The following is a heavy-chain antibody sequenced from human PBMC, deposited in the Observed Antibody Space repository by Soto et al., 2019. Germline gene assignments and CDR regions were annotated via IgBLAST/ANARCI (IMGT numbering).Heavy chain of an antibody. CDR3: ARSRIAARGFDY. D-gene: IGHD6-6*01. V-gene: IGHV4-30-2*01. CDR2: INHSGST. Sequence: SETLSLTCAFSGGSISSGGYSLSWIRQPPGKGLEWIGYINHSGSTYYNPSLKSRVTISVDTSKNQFSLKLSSVTAADTAVYYCARSRIAARGFDYWGQGTLVTVSS. CDR1: GGSISSGGYS. J-gene: IGHJ4*02.